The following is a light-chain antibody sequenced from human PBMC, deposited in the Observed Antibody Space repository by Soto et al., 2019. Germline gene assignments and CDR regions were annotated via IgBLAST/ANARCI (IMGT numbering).Light chain of an antibody. CDR2: AAS. J-gene: IGKJ3*01. CDR3: QQTFSIPFT. Sequence: DIQMTQSPPSLSASVGDKVTITCRASHNIDTYLNWFQKKSGKAPRLLIFAASSVQNGVPSRFSGSGSGTDFTLTITSLRSEDFGTYYCQQTFSIPFTFGPGSRLDIK. CDR1: HNIDTY. V-gene: IGKV1-39*01.